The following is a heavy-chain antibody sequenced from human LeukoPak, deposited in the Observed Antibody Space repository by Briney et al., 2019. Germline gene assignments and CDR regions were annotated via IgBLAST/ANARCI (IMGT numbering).Heavy chain of an antibody. J-gene: IGHJ4*02. CDR2: VYYTGST. V-gene: IGHV4-59*08. CDR1: GDSVSNYY. Sequence: SSETLSLTCSVSGDSVSNYYWSWIRQPPGKGLEWIGYVYYTGSTNYNPSLKSRVTMFGDKSKNQFSLRLYFVTVADTAVYCCARHFAYSSSSYFDYWGEGSRVTVS. CDR3: ARHFAYSSSSYFDY. D-gene: IGHD6-6*01.